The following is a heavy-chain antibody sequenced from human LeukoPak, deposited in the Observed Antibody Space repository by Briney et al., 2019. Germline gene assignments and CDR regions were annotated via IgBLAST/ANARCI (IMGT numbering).Heavy chain of an antibody. V-gene: IGHV1-46*01. CDR3: ARSGYDSSGYYYGVWFDP. CDR2: INPSGGST. CDR1: GYTFTSYY. J-gene: IGHJ5*02. D-gene: IGHD3-22*01. Sequence: GASVKVSCKASGYTFTSYYMHWVRQAPGQGLEWMGIINPSGGSTSYAQKFQGRVTMTRDTSTSTVYMGLSSLRSEDTAVYYCARSGYDSSGYYYGVWFDPWGQGTLVTVSS.